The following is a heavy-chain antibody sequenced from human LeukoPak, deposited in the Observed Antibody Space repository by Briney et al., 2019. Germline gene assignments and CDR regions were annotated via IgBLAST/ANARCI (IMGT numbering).Heavy chain of an antibody. Sequence: GGSLRLSCAASGFTFSNAWMSWVRQAPGKGLEWVGRIKSKTDGGTTDYAAPVKGRFTISRDDSKNTLYLQMNSLKTEDTAVYYCTTDLYYYDSSAPEDSAFDIWGQGTMVTVSP. CDR2: IKSKTDGGTT. D-gene: IGHD3-22*01. J-gene: IGHJ3*02. CDR1: GFTFSNAW. CDR3: TTDLYYYDSSAPEDSAFDI. V-gene: IGHV3-15*01.